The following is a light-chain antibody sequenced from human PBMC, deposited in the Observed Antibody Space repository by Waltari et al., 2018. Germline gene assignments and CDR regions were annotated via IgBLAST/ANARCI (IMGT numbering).Light chain of an antibody. V-gene: IGLV1-44*01. Sequence: QSVLTQPPSASGTPGQTVTISCSGSRSNVGRNTVNWFQQVPGTAPKPLIYSNNQRPSGVPDRFSGSKSGPSAYLAISGLQSEDEADYYCAAWDDSLNAYVFGTGTQVPVL. J-gene: IGLJ1*01. CDR3: AAWDDSLNAYV. CDR2: SNN. CDR1: RSNVGRNT.